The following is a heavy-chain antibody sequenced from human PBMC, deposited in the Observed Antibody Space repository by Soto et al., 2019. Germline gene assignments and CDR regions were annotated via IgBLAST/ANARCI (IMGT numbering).Heavy chain of an antibody. CDR1: GGSISSSSYY. J-gene: IGHJ6*03. D-gene: IGHD3-9*01. CDR3: SGLRYFDWYYMDV. CDR2: IYYSGST. V-gene: IGHV4-39*01. Sequence: LSLTCTVSGGSISSSSYYWGWIRQPPGKGLEWIGSIYYSGSTYYNPSLKSRVTISVDTSKNQFSLKLSSVTAADTAVSYCSGLRYFDWYYMDVWGKGTTVTVSS.